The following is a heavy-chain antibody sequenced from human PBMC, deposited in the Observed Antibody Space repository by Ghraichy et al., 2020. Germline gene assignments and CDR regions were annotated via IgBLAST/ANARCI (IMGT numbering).Heavy chain of an antibody. CDR2: ISSNGATT. D-gene: IGHD3-16*01. CDR1: GFAFSDYN. CDR3: VRRPDDYIWGASGPFDH. V-gene: IGHV3-64D*06. J-gene: IGHJ4*02. Sequence: GGSLRLSCSASGFAFSDYNMYWVRQAPGKGLEYVSGISSNGATTYYADSVKGRFTISRDNPKNTLYFQVSSLRADDTAVYYCVRRPDDYIWGASGPFDHWGQGTLVTVSS.